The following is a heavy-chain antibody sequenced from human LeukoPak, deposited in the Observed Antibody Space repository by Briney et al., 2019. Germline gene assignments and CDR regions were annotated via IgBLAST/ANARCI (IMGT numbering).Heavy chain of an antibody. CDR3: AKDLSITMSPHAFDI. V-gene: IGHV3-23*01. D-gene: IGHD3-22*01. J-gene: IGHJ3*02. CDR1: GFTFSRYA. Sequence: PGGSLRLSCAASGFTFSRYAISWVRQAPGKGLEWLSGISGGGDSTYYADSVKGRFTISRDNSKNTLYLQMNSLRAEDTAVYYCAKDLSITMSPHAFDIWGQGTMVTVSS. CDR2: ISGGGDST.